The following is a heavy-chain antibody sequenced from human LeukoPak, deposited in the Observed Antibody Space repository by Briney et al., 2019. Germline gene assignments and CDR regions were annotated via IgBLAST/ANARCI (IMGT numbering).Heavy chain of an antibody. CDR2: IYYSGST. CDR1: GGSISSHYY. Sequence: SETLSLACTVSGGSISSHYYWIWIRQPPGKGLEWIGSIYYSGSTYYNPSLKSRVTISVDTSKNQFSLKLNSLTAAETAVYYCARQYGSGSSYTPVVDLWGQGTLVTVSS. D-gene: IGHD3-10*01. CDR3: ARQYGSGSSYTPVVDL. V-gene: IGHV4-39*01. J-gene: IGHJ4*02.